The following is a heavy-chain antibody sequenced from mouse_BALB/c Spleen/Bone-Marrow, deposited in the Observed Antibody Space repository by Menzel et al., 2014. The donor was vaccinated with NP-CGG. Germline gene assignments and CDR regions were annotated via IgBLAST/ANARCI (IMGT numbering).Heavy chain of an antibody. CDR1: GFNIKDIY. CDR2: IDPANGFA. CDR3: ARAYYGNYPYVMDY. Sequence: VQLQQSGAELVKPGASVKLSCTASGFNIKDIYIHWVNQRPEQGLEWIGRIDPANGFAKYDPKFQGKATITADTSSNTAYLHLSSLTSEDTAVYYCARAYYGNYPYVMDYWGQGTSVTVSS. V-gene: IGHV14-3*02. J-gene: IGHJ4*01. D-gene: IGHD2-10*01.